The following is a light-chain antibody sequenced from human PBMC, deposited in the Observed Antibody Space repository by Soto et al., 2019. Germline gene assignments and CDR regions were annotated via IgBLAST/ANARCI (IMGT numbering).Light chain of an antibody. Sequence: QSVLTQPASVSGSPGQSITISCTGTSSDVGGYNYVSWYQQHPGKAPKLMIYDVSNRPSGVSNRFSGSKSGNTASPTLSGLQAEDEADCYCRQYSICRLGSGIGGGSKV. CDR2: DVS. CDR1: SSDVGGYNY. V-gene: IGLV2-14*01. CDR3: RQYSICRLGSG. J-gene: IGLJ1*01.